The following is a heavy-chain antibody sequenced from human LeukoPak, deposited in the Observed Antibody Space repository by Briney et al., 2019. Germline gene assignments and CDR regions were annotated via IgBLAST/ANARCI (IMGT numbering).Heavy chain of an antibody. CDR1: GGSISNTDYY. CDR3: ARDDGRGVVTPY. Sequence: PSETLSLTCTVSGGSISNTDYYWGWIRQPPGKGLEWIGSIYYSGRTFYNPSLKSRVTISVDTPKNQFSLKLTSVTAADTAVYYCARDDGRGVVTPYWGQGTLVTVSS. D-gene: IGHD2-21*02. V-gene: IGHV4-39*07. J-gene: IGHJ4*02. CDR2: IYYSGRT.